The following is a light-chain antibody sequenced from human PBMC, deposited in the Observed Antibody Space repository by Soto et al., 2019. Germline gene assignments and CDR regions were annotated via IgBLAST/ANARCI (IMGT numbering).Light chain of an antibody. V-gene: IGKV1-12*01. J-gene: IGKJ4*01. CDR1: QAITSW. CDR2: SAS. Sequence: DIHVTQSPSSVSASVGDRVTITCRASQAITSWLAWYQQKPGRAPKLLIYSASSLQSGAPSRFTGSGSGTDLTLTITSLQPDDAAVYYCQQTRSFPLTFGGGTKVEI. CDR3: QQTRSFPLT.